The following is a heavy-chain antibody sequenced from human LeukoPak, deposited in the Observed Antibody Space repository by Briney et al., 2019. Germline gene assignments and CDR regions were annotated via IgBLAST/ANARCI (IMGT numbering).Heavy chain of an antibody. V-gene: IGHV1-46*01. CDR1: GYTFTNYY. J-gene: IGHJ3*02. Sequence: PRASVKVSCKASGYTFTNYYIHWVRQAPGQGLEWMGLINPGGDNTDYAQNFQGRVTMTRDTSTSTVYMGLSSLRSEDTAVYYCARIRDGYNDAYDIWGQGTMVTVSS. D-gene: IGHD5-24*01. CDR2: INPGGDNT. CDR3: ARIRDGYNDAYDI.